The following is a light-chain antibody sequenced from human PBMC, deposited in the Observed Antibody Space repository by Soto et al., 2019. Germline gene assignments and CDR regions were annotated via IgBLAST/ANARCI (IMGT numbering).Light chain of an antibody. CDR2: EAS. CDR3: QQRSYWLS. V-gene: IGKV3-11*01. CDR1: QSVGNY. J-gene: IGKJ4*01. Sequence: EIVLTQSPATLSLSPGERATLSCRANQSVGNYLAWYQHKPGQAPRLLIYEASARASGIPARFSGSGSGTDFTLTISSLEPEDFAVYYCQQRSYWLSFGGGTKVDIK.